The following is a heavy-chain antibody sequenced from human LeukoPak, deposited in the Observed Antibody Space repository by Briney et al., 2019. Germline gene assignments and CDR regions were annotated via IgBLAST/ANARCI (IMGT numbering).Heavy chain of an antibody. D-gene: IGHD6-19*01. V-gene: IGHV4-39*07. CDR1: GGSISSSSYY. J-gene: IGHJ1*01. CDR3: ARFTVAGSLKYFQH. CDR2: IYYSGST. Sequence: PSESLSLTCTVSGGSISSSSYYWGWIRQPPGKGLEWIGSIYYSGSTYYNPSLKSRVTISVDTSKNQFSLKLSSVTAADTAVYYCARFTVAGSLKYFQHWGQGTLVTVSS.